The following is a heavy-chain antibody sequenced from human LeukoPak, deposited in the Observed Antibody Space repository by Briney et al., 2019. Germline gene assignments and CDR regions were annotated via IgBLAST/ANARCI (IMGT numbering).Heavy chain of an antibody. Sequence: ASVKVSCKASGYTFTGYYMHWVRQAPGQGLEWMGWINPNSGGTNYAQKFQGWVTMTRDTSISTAYMELSRLRSDDTAVYYCARELDCGGDCYSRDGSEHFDYWGQGTLVTVSS. J-gene: IGHJ4*02. CDR3: ARELDCGGDCYSRDGSEHFDY. CDR2: INPNSGGT. V-gene: IGHV1-2*04. D-gene: IGHD2-21*02. CDR1: GYTFTGYY.